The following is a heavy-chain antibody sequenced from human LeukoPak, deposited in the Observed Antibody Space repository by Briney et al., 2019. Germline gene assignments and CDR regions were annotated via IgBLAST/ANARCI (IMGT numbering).Heavy chain of an antibody. D-gene: IGHD1-26*01. J-gene: IGHJ4*02. V-gene: IGHV3-23*01. CDR1: GFTFSSYA. Sequence: PGGSLRLSCAASGFTFSSYAMSWVRQAPVKGLEWVSAISGSGGSTYYADSVKGRFTISRDNSKNTLYLQMNSLRAEDTAVYYCAKVKLGGSYLSYWGQGTLVTVSS. CDR3: AKVKLGGSYLSY. CDR2: ISGSGGST.